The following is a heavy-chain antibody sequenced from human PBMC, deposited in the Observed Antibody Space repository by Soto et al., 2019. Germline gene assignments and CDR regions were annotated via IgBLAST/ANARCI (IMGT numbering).Heavy chain of an antibody. CDR3: AHTDWERVAFDI. Sequence: QITLKESGPTLVKPTQTLTLTCTFSGFSLTTSGVGVGWIRQPPGKDLEWLALIYWNDDERYSPSLKTRLTITKDTSKSQVVLTFTNMDPVDTATYYCAHTDWERVAFDIWGQGTLVTVS. D-gene: IGHD1-1*01. CDR2: IYWNDDE. V-gene: IGHV2-5*01. J-gene: IGHJ3*02. CDR1: GFSLTTSGVG.